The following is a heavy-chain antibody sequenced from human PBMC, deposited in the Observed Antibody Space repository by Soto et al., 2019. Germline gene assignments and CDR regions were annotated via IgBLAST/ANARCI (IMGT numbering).Heavy chain of an antibody. D-gene: IGHD2-15*01. Sequence: QVQLVQSGAEVKKPGSSVKVSCKASGGTSRSLSITWVRQAPGQGLEWMGGITPLFGIPNYPQKFQGRLTIPADKSTGTAYLELSSLRSEDTAVYYCARDTHSAGGWFDTWGRGTLVTVSS. CDR1: GGTSRSLS. V-gene: IGHV1-69*17. J-gene: IGHJ5*02. CDR3: ARDTHSAGGWFDT. CDR2: ITPLFGIP.